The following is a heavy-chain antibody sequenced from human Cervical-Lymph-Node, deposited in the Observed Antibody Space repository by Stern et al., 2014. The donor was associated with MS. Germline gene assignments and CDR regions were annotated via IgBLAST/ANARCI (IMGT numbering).Heavy chain of an antibody. J-gene: IGHJ4*02. Sequence: EMQPVESGGGLVQPGRSLRLSCTASGFTFGDYAVSWFRQAPGKGLEWVGLIRSKAYGGTTEDAASVKGRFTISRDDSKSIAYLQMNSLQTEDTAVYYCTRVSSIAARPIAYWGQGTLVTVSS. CDR2: IRSKAYGGTT. D-gene: IGHD6-6*01. CDR3: TRVSSIAARPIAY. CDR1: GFTFGDYA. V-gene: IGHV3-49*03.